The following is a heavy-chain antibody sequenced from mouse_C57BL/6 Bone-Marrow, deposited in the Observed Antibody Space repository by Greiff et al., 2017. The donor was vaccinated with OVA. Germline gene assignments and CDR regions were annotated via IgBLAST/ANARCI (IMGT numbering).Heavy chain of an antibody. CDR3: ARREGCLLPYFDY. CDR2: IDPSDSYT. CDR1: GYTFTSYW. D-gene: IGHD2-3*01. Sequence: HVQLQQPGAELVKPGASVKLSCKASGYTFTSYWMQWVKQRPGQGLEWIGEIDPSDSYTNYNQKFKGKATLTVDTSSSTAYMQLSSLTSEDSAVYFCARREGCLLPYFDYWGQGTTLTVSS. J-gene: IGHJ2*01. V-gene: IGHV1-50*01.